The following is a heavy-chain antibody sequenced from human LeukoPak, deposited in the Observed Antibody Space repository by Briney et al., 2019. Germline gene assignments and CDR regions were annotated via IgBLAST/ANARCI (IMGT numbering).Heavy chain of an antibody. CDR2: ISSSGDST. CDR3: VKGRVSGSGSYYNAPFDY. J-gene: IGHJ4*02. V-gene: IGHV3-64D*06. Sequence: GGSLRLSCAASGFTFSSYAMHWVRQAPGKGLEYVSAISSSGDSTYNADPVKGRFTISRDNSKDTLYLQMSSLRARDTAVYFCVKGRVSGSGSYYNAPFDYWGQGTLVTVSS. D-gene: IGHD3-10*01. CDR1: GFTFSSYA.